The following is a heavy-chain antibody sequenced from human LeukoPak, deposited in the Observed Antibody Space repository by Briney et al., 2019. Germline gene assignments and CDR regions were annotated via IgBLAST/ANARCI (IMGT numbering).Heavy chain of an antibody. CDR2: IIPIFGTA. V-gene: IGHV1-69*13. J-gene: IGHJ6*03. CDR3: AREGNYYYMDL. CDR1: GGTFSSCA. D-gene: IGHD3-10*01. Sequence: VASVTVSCKASGGTFSSCAISWVRQAPGQGLEWVGGIIPIFGTANYAQKFQGRVTITADESTSKAYMELSSLRSEDTAVYYCAREGNYYYMDLWGKGTTVTVSS.